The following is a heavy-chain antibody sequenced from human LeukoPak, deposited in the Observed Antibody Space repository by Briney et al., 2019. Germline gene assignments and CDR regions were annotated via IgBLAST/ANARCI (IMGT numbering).Heavy chain of an antibody. CDR1: GYTFPSYW. CDR3: ARRDCSGRNCYYFDY. Sequence: GESLPSPSQGPGYTFPSYWIGWVGRLPGKGLEWLGIIHPDDSDTTYSPSFEGQVTISAAKSISTAYLQWSSLKASDTAMYYCARRDCSGRNCYYFDYWGQGTLVTVSS. J-gene: IGHJ4*02. CDR2: IHPDDSDT. D-gene: IGHD2-15*01. V-gene: IGHV5-51*01.